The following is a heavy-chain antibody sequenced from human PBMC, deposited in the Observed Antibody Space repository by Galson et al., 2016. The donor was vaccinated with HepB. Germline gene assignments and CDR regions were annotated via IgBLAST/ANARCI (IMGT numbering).Heavy chain of an antibody. CDR1: GYSFTSYW. J-gene: IGHJ4*02. Sequence: SGAEVNKPGESLKISCKGSGYSFTSYWIAWVRQMPGKGLEWMGIIYPGDSETRYSPPFQGQVTISADKSISTAYLQWSSLKASDTAMYYCARHLNYHDNTGYYDGDYWGQGTLVTVSS. CDR2: IYPGDSET. V-gene: IGHV5-51*01. D-gene: IGHD3-22*01. CDR3: ARHLNYHDNTGYYDGDY.